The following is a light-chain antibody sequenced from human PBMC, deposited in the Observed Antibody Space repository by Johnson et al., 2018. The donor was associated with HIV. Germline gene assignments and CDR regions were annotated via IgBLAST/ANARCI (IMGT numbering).Light chain of an antibody. J-gene: IGLJ1*01. V-gene: IGLV1-51*02. CDR1: SSNIGNNY. CDR3: GTWDRSLSAYV. Sequence: QSVLTQPPSVSAAPGQKVTISCSGSSSNIGNNYVSWYQQLPGTAPKLLIYENNKRPSGIPDRFSGSKSGTSATLGITGLQTGDEAAYYCGTWDRSLSAYVFGTGTKVTVL. CDR2: ENN.